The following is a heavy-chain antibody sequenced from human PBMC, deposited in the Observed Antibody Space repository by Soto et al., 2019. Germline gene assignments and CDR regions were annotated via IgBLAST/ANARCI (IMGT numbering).Heavy chain of an antibody. J-gene: IGHJ4*02. CDR2: IIPIFGTA. CDR1: GGTFSSYA. CDR3: AREGPYYYGSGSYYNLHYFDY. Sequence: ASVKVSCKASGGTFSSYAISWVRQAPGQGLEWMGGIIPIFGTANYAQKFQGRVTITADESTSTAYMELSSLRSEDTAVYYCAREGPYYYGSGSYYNLHYFDYWGQGTLVTVSS. D-gene: IGHD3-10*01. V-gene: IGHV1-69*13.